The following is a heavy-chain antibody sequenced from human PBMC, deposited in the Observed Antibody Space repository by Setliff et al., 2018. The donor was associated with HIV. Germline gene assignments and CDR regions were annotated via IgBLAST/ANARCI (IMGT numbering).Heavy chain of an antibody. Sequence: ASVKVSCKASGYTFTGYYMHWVRQAPGQGLEWMGWINPNSGGTNYAPKFQGRVTMTRDTSISPAYMELSRLRSDDTAVYYCARDLGPGGGSYRMPINWFDPWGQGTLVTVSS. D-gene: IGHD1-26*01. CDR1: GYTFTGYY. CDR2: INPNSGGT. CDR3: ARDLGPGGGSYRMPINWFDP. J-gene: IGHJ5*02. V-gene: IGHV1-2*02.